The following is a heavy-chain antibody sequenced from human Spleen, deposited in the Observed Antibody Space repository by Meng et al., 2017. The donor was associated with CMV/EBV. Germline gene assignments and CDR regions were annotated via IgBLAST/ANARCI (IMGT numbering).Heavy chain of an antibody. CDR3: ARGGPYCSGGSCYD. CDR1: GGSISSYY. D-gene: IGHD2-15*01. J-gene: IGHJ4*02. CDR2: IYTSGST. V-gene: IGHV4-4*07. Sequence: VRLQYAGPGLVNPSETLSLTCTVSGGSISSYYWSWIRQPAGKGLEWIGRIYTSGSTNYNPSLKSRVTISVDTSKNQFSLKLSSVTAADTAVYYCARGGPYCSGGSCYDWGQGTLVTVSS.